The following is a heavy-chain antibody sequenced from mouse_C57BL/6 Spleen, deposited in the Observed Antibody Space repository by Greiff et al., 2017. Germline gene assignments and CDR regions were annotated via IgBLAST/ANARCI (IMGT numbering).Heavy chain of an antibody. D-gene: IGHD2-1*01. J-gene: IGHJ4*01. V-gene: IGHV1-82*01. CDR3: AREGKYGNYPYYYAMDY. Sequence: VQLQQSGPELVKPGASVKISCKASGYAFSSSWMNWVKQRPGQGLEWIGRIYPGDGDTNYNGKFKGKATLTADKSSSTAYMQLSSLTSEDAAADFCAREGKYGNYPYYYAMDYWGQGTSVTVSS. CDR1: GYAFSSSW. CDR2: IYPGDGDT.